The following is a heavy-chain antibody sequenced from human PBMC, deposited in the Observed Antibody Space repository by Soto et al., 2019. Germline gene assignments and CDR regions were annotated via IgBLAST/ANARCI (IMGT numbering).Heavy chain of an antibody. J-gene: IGHJ6*02. V-gene: IGHV1-69*01. CDR2: IIPIFGTA. Sequence: QVQLVQSGAEVKKPGSSVKDSCKASGGTFSSYAISWVRQAPGQGLEWMGGIIPIFGTANYAQKFQGRVTITADESTSSAYMELSSLRSEDTAVCYCAIDWYSSSWSLYYYYYYGMDVWGQGTMVTVSS. CDR3: AIDWYSSSWSLYYYYYYGMDV. D-gene: IGHD6-13*01. CDR1: GGTFSSYA.